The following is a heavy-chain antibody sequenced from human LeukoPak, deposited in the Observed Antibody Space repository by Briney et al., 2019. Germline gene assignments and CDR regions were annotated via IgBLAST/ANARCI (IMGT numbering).Heavy chain of an antibody. Sequence: GGSLRLSCVASGFTFSAFGMNWVRQAPGKGLEWVSTIIKSGDSTYYVDSVKGRFTISRDNSKNTLYLQMNSLRAEDTAKYYCTKDYCGKFCSAVWGQGTTVTVSS. D-gene: IGHD3-9*01. CDR3: TKDYCGKFCSAV. CDR2: IIKSGDST. V-gene: IGHV3-23*01. CDR1: GFTFSAFG. J-gene: IGHJ6*02.